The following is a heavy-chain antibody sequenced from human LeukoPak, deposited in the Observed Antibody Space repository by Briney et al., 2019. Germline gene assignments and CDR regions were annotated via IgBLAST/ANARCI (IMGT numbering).Heavy chain of an antibody. CDR3: ARDRAQYYYGSGSYRPYYYYGMDV. CDR1: GFTFSDYY. V-gene: IGHV3-11*05. CDR2: ISSSSSYT. Sequence: GGSLRLSCAASGFTFSDYYMSWIRQAPGKGLEWVSYISSSSSYTNYADSVKGRFTISRDNAKNSLYLQMNSLRAEDTAVYYCARDRAQYYYGSGSYRPYYYYGMDVWGQGTTVTISS. J-gene: IGHJ6*02. D-gene: IGHD3-10*01.